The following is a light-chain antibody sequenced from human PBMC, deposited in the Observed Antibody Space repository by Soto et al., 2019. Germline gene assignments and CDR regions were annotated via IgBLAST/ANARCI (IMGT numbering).Light chain of an antibody. CDR3: QQYGSSPPT. J-gene: IGKJ1*01. CDR2: GAS. CDR1: QSVSSSN. V-gene: IGKV3-20*01. Sequence: EIVLTQSPGTLSLSPGERATLSCRASQSVSSSNLAWYQQKPGQAPRLLIYGASSRATGIPDRFSGSGSGTDFTLTISRLEPEDFAVYYCQQYGSSPPTFGPGTKVEIK.